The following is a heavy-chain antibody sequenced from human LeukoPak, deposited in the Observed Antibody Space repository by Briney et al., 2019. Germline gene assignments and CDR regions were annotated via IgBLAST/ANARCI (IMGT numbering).Heavy chain of an antibody. V-gene: IGHV5-10-1*01. CDR3: AGAGIAVAGNAEYFQH. Sequence: GASLQISCKCSGYIFTSYWIRWGRQLPGKGVEWMGRIDASDSYTNYSPSFQGHVTISADKSISTAYLQWSSLKASDTAMYYCAGAGIAVAGNAEYFQHWGQGTLVTVSS. CDR1: GYIFTSYW. CDR2: IDASDSYT. D-gene: IGHD6-19*01. J-gene: IGHJ1*01.